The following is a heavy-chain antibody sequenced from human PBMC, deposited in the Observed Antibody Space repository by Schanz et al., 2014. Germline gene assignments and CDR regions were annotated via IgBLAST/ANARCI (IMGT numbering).Heavy chain of an antibody. CDR3: ARGGPAYYFDD. J-gene: IGHJ4*02. V-gene: IGHV3-7*01. Sequence: EVQLVQSGGGLVQPGGSLRLSCAASGFTFSSHWMHWVRQVPGKGLEWVANIKKDGSEKYYVDSVKGRFTISRDNAKNSLFLQMNSLRAEDTAVYYCARGGPAYYFDDWGQGTLVTVSS. CDR1: GFTFSSHW. CDR2: IKKDGSEK.